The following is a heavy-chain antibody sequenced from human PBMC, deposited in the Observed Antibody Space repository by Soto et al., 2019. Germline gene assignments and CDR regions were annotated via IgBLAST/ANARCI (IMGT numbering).Heavy chain of an antibody. V-gene: IGHV1-18*01. CDR3: ARGVGSGSYYNQYNWFDP. D-gene: IGHD3-10*01. CDR1: GYTFTNSD. CDR2: INVYNGNT. Sequence: ASVKVSCKASGYTFTNSDINWVRQATGQGLEWMGWINVYNGNTKYAQKVQGRVTMTTDTSTSTAYMELRSLRSDDTAVYYCARGVGSGSYYNQYNWFDPWGQGTLVTVSS. J-gene: IGHJ5*02.